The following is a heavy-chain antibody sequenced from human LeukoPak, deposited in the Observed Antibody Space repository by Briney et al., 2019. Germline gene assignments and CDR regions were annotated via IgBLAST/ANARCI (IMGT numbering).Heavy chain of an antibody. D-gene: IGHD3-10*01. CDR3: ARAVGHGSGSPRMDV. V-gene: IGHV3-48*01. Sequence: PGGSLRLSCAVSGFTFSTHSMNWVRQAPGKGLEWVSYIISSRNTIYYADSVKGRFTISRDNAKNSLYLQMNSLRAEDTAVYYCARAVGHGSGSPRMDVWGKGTTVTVSS. J-gene: IGHJ6*04. CDR1: GFTFSTHS. CDR2: IISSRNTI.